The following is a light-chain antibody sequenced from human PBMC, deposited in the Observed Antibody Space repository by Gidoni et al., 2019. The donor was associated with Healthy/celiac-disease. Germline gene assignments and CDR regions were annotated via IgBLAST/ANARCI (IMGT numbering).Light chain of an antibody. CDR1: QGISSY. Sequence: IQLTHSPSFLSASVGDRVTITCRASQGISSYLAWYQQKPGKAPKLLIYAASTLQSGVPSRFSGSGSGTKFTLTISSLQPEDFATYYCQQLNSYLPFTFXPXTKVDIK. CDR3: QQLNSYLPFT. J-gene: IGKJ3*01. V-gene: IGKV1-9*01. CDR2: AAS.